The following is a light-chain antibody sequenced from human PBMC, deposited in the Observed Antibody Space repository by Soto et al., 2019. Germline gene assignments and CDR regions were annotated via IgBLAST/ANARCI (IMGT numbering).Light chain of an antibody. CDR1: SSDVGGYNY. V-gene: IGLV2-14*01. CDR2: DDS. CDR3: SSYTSISTLV. Sequence: QSALTQPASVSGSPGQSITISCTGTSSDVGGYNYVAWYQQRPGKAPKLMIYDDSTRPSGVSLRFSGSKSGNTASLTISGLQAEDEADYYCSSYTSISTLVFGTGTKLTVL. J-gene: IGLJ1*01.